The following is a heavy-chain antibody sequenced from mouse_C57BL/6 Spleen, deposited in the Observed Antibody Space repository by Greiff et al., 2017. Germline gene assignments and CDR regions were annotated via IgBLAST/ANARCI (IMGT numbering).Heavy chain of an antibody. D-gene: IGHD1-1*01. V-gene: IGHV1-39*01. CDR2: INPNYGTT. CDR1: GYSFTDYN. CDR3: ANSYDGSSYWYFGV. Sequence: VQLKESGPELVKPGASVKISCKASGYSFTDYNMNWVKQSNGKSLEWIGGINPNYGTTSYNQKFKGKATLTVDQSSSTAYMQLNSLTSEDSAVYYCANSYDGSSYWYFGVWGTGTTVTVSS. J-gene: IGHJ1*03.